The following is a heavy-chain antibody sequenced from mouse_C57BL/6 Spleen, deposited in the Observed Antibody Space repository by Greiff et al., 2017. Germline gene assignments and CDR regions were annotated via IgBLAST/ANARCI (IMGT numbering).Heavy chain of an antibody. Sequence: QLQQSGPELVKPGASVKISCKASGYAFSSSWMNWVKQRPGKGLEWIGRIYPGDGDTNYNGKFKGKATLTADKSSSTAYMQLSSLTSEDSAVYFCARGVSRYYFDYWGQGTTLTVSS. V-gene: IGHV1-82*01. J-gene: IGHJ2*01. CDR3: ARGVSRYYFDY. CDR2: IYPGDGDT. CDR1: GYAFSSSW.